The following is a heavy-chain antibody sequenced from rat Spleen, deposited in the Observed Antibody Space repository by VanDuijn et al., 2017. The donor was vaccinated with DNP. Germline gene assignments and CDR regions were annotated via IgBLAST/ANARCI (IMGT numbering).Heavy chain of an antibody. Sequence: VQLQESGPGLVKPSQSLSLTCSVTGYSIISSYRWPWIRKFPGNKLEWLGYMNSAGSTNYSPSLKSRISITRDTSKNQFFLQVNSITTEDTATYYCVRGKYNSDYFYYWGQGVMVTVSS. CDR1: GYSIISSYR. CDR3: VRGKYNSDYFYY. V-gene: IGHV3-3*01. CDR2: MNSAGST. D-gene: IGHD4-3*01. J-gene: IGHJ2*01.